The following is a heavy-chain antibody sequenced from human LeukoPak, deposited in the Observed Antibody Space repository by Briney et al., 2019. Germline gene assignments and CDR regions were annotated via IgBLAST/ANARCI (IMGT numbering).Heavy chain of an antibody. D-gene: IGHD1-26*01. J-gene: IGHJ3*02. Sequence: GGSLRLSCAASGFTFSNAWMSWVRQAPGKGLEWVGRIKSKTDGGTTDYAAPVKGRFTISRDDSKNTLYLQMNSLKTEDTAVYYCARVSGGGFAFDIWGQGTMVTVSS. V-gene: IGHV3-15*01. CDR2: IKSKTDGGTT. CDR1: GFTFSNAW. CDR3: ARVSGGGFAFDI.